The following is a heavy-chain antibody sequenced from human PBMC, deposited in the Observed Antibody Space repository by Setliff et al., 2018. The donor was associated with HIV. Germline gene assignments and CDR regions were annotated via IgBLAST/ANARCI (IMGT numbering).Heavy chain of an antibody. Sequence: SETLSLTCTVSGGSISSSSYYWGWIRQPPGKGLEWIGYVYYTGTSYFNPSLKSRITISVDTSKNHFSLKLGFVTAADTAVYYCARGESTTWDLAEYFQHWGHGTLVT. D-gene: IGHD2-2*01. CDR2: VYYTGTS. CDR3: ARGESTTWDLAEYFQH. J-gene: IGHJ1*01. V-gene: IGHV4-31*03. CDR1: GGSISSSSYY.